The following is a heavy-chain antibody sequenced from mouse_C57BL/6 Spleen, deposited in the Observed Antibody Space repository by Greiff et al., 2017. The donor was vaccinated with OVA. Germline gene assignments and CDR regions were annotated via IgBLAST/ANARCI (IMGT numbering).Heavy chain of an antibody. Sequence: QVQLQQPGAELVKPGASVKMSCKASGYTFTSYWITWVKQRPGQGLEWIGDIYPGSGSTNYNEKFKSKATLTVDTSSSTAYMQLSSLTSEDSAVYYCARGLRPPYYAMDYWGQGTSVTVSS. CDR2: IYPGSGST. CDR3: ARGLRPPYYAMDY. CDR1: GYTFTSYW. V-gene: IGHV1-55*01. J-gene: IGHJ4*01. D-gene: IGHD3-2*02.